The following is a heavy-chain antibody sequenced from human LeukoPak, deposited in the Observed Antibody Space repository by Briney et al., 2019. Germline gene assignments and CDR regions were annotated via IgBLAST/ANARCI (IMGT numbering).Heavy chain of an antibody. CDR1: GGSFSGYY. V-gene: IGHV4-34*01. D-gene: IGHD3-22*01. CDR3: ARVRVITMFDP. CDR2: INHSGST. J-gene: IGHJ5*02. Sequence: PSETLSLTCAVYGGSFSGYYWSWIRQPPGKGLEWIGEINHSGSTNYNPSLKSRVTISVDTSKNQFSLKLSSVTAADTAVYYCARVRVITMFDPWGQETLVTVSS.